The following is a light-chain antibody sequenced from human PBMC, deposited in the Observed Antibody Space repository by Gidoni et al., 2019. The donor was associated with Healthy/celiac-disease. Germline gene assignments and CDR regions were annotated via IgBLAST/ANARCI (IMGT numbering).Light chain of an antibody. Sequence: QSVLTQPTSVAGAPGKRVTVTRTGSSSNIGSGYDVHGYQHLPGTAPNLLIYGNNTRPSGVPDRFSGSKSCTSASLSITVLQAEDEGDFYCQSYDSSLSGVVFGGGTKLTVL. J-gene: IGLJ2*01. CDR2: GNN. V-gene: IGLV1-40*01. CDR1: SSNIGSGYD. CDR3: QSYDSSLSGVV.